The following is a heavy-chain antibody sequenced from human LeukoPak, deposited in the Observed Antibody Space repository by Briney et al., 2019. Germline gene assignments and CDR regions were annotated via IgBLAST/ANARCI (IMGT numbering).Heavy chain of an antibody. Sequence: SGTLSLTCAVSGGSISSSHWWSWVGQPPGKGLEWIGAIYHSGSTNYNRSLKSRITLSVDMSKNQFCLRLRSVTAADTAVCYTARERSGSEILARSFDIWGQGTMVTVSS. D-gene: IGHD3-3*01. CDR3: ARERSGSEILARSFDI. V-gene: IGHV4-4*02. CDR1: GGSISSSHW. J-gene: IGHJ3*02. CDR2: IYHSGST.